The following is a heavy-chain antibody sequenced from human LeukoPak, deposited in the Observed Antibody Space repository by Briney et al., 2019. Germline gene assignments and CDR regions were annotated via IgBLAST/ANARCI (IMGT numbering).Heavy chain of an antibody. CDR3: ARAPPYSSASWGYYGMDV. Sequence: GGSLRLSCAASGFTFSSYDMHWVRQTTGKGLEWVSSIGIAGDTYYPGSVKGRFTISRENTKNSLYLQMNSLRAGDTAVYYCARAPPYSSASWGYYGMDVWGQGTTVTVSS. J-gene: IGHJ6*02. V-gene: IGHV3-13*01. CDR1: GFTFSSYD. D-gene: IGHD6-6*01. CDR2: IGIAGDT.